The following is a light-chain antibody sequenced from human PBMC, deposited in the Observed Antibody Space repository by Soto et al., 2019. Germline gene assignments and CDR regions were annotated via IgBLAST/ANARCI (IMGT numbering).Light chain of an antibody. CDR1: QSVLYSSNNKNY. V-gene: IGKV4-1*01. Sequence: DIVLTQSPDSLAVSLGERATINCKSSQSVLYSSNNKNYLAWYQQKPGQPPKLLIYWASTRESGVPDRFSASGSGTDFTLTISSLQAEDVAVYYFQQYYSTPWTFGQGTKVEIK. CDR2: WAS. CDR3: QQYYSTPWT. J-gene: IGKJ1*01.